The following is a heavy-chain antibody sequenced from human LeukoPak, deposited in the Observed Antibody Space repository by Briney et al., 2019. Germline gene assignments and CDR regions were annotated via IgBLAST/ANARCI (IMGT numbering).Heavy chain of an antibody. CDR3: ARDRLGDYDNSGYYDK. D-gene: IGHD3-22*01. V-gene: IGHV3-23*01. J-gene: IGHJ4*02. CDR1: GFTFSRHA. CDR2: TGLNSVNT. Sequence: PGGSLRLSCAASGFTFSRHAMSWVRQAPGKGLEWVSTTGLNSVNTLCAESVQGRFTISRDNSKNTLDLQMDNLRVDDTAVYYCARDRLGDYDNSGYYDKWGQGTLVTVSS.